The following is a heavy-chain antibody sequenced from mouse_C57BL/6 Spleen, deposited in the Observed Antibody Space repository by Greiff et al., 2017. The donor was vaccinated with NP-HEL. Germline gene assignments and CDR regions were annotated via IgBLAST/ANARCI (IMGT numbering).Heavy chain of an antibody. CDR3: ARGGITTGVWYFDV. V-gene: IGHV1-55*01. CDR2: IYPGSGST. J-gene: IGHJ1*03. D-gene: IGHD1-1*01. Sequence: QVQLQQPGAELVKPGASVKMSCKASGYTFTSYWITWVKQRPGQGLEWIGDIYPGSGSTNYNEKFKSKATLTVDTSSSTAYMQLSSLTSEDSAVYYCARGGITTGVWYFDVWGTGTTVTVSS. CDR1: GYTFTSYW.